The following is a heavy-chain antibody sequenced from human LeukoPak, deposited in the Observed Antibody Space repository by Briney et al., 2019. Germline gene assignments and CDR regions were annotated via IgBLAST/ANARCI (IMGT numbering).Heavy chain of an antibody. J-gene: IGHJ4*02. CDR1: GYTFTSYG. CDR2: ISAYNGNT. D-gene: IGHD6-19*01. Sequence: ASVKVSCKASGYTFTSYGISWVRQAPGQGLECMVWISAYNGNTNYAQKLQGRVTMTTDTSTSTAYMELRSLRSDDTAVYYCAAIVNSGWYRYFDYWGQGTLVTVSS. V-gene: IGHV1-18*01. CDR3: AAIVNSGWYRYFDY.